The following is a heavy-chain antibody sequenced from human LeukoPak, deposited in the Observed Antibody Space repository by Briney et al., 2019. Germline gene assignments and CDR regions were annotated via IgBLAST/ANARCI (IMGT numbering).Heavy chain of an antibody. Sequence: GGSLRLSCAASGFNFNDYAMSWVRQAPGKGLEWVSFITGSSSYIYYTDSVEGRFTISRDNAKNSLFLQMNSLRDEDTAVYYCASGFSSSPYFDYWGQGTLVTVSS. CDR3: ASGFSSSPYFDY. CDR2: ITGSSSYI. J-gene: IGHJ4*02. CDR1: GFNFNDYA. V-gene: IGHV3-21*01. D-gene: IGHD6-6*01.